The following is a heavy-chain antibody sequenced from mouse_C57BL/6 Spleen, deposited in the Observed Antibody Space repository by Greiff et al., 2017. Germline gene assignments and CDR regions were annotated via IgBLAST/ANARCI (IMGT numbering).Heavy chain of an antibody. V-gene: IGHV1-55*01. J-gene: IGHJ4*01. CDR2: IYPGSGST. CDR3: ARVPLWPNYDMDD. Sequence: VKLQQPGAELVKPGASVKMSCKASGYTFTSYWITWVKQRPGQGLEWIGDIYPGSGSTNYNEKFKSKATLTVDTSSSTAYMQLSSLTSEDSADYYSARVPLWPNYDMDDWGQGTSVTVSS. D-gene: IGHD1-1*01. CDR1: GYTFTSYW.